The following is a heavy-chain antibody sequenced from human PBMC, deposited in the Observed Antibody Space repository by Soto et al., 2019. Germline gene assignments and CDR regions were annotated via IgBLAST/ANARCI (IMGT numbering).Heavy chain of an antibody. D-gene: IGHD2-21*02. Sequence: SETLSLTCAVSGGSFSGFYWTWIRQPPGEGLEWIGEINHSGTINFNPSLRSRLTISLASSKKHFSLKLTSLTAADAAVYYCARADRTLVTSYGLDVWGQGTTVTV. V-gene: IGHV4-34*01. J-gene: IGHJ6*02. CDR1: GGSFSGFY. CDR3: ARADRTLVTSYGLDV. CDR2: INHSGTI.